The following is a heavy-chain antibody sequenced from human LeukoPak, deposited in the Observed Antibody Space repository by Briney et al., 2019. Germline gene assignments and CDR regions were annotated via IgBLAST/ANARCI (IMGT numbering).Heavy chain of an antibody. D-gene: IGHD6-6*01. V-gene: IGHV3-23*01. CDR2: ISGSGGST. CDR3: AKGFQPKSIAATAWFDP. CDR1: GFTFNNAW. Sequence: GGSLRLSCAASGFTFNNAWMNWVRQAPGKGLEWVSAISGSGGSTYYADSVKGRFTISRDNSKNTLYLQMNSLRAEDTAVYYCAKGFQPKSIAATAWFDPWGQGTLVTVSS. J-gene: IGHJ5*02.